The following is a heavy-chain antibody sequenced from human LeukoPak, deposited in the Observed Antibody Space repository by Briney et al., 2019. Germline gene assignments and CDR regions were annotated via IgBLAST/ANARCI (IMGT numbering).Heavy chain of an antibody. CDR2: ISPNSGDT. J-gene: IGHJ6*03. CDR3: ARAAIAVAGDYHYHYMDV. V-gene: IGHV1-2*02. Sequence: ASVKVSCKASGYTFTGHHMHWVRQAPGQGLEWMGWISPNSGDTDYAQRFQGRVTMTRDTSISTAYMELSRLTSDDTAVYYCARAAIAVAGDYHYHYMDVWGKGTTVTVSS. D-gene: IGHD6-19*01. CDR1: GYTFTGHH.